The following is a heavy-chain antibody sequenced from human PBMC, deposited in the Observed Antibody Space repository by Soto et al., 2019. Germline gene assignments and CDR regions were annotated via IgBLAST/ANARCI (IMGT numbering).Heavy chain of an antibody. CDR2: IGGAGDT. CDR3: VTGRPTHWYS. Sequence: GGSLRLASAASGFNFSSFDMHWVRQATGKGLEWVSGIGGAGDTYYPGSVKGRFTISRENAKNPLYLQMNSLRAGDTAVYYCVTGRPTHWYSWGQGTLVTVSS. D-gene: IGHD1-20*01. J-gene: IGHJ5*02. V-gene: IGHV3-13*01. CDR1: GFNFSSFD.